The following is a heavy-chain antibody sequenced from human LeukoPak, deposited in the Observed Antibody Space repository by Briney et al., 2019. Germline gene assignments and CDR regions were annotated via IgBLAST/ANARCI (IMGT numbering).Heavy chain of an antibody. D-gene: IGHD6-13*01. CDR1: GFTVSSNY. Sequence: GGSLRLSCAASGFTVSSNYMSWVRQAPGKGLEWVSVIYSGGSTYYADSVKGRFTISRDNSKNTLYLQMYSLRAEDTAVYYCARDSAAAVWDYWGQGTLVTVSS. J-gene: IGHJ4*02. V-gene: IGHV3-66*01. CDR3: ARDSAAAVWDY. CDR2: IYSGGST.